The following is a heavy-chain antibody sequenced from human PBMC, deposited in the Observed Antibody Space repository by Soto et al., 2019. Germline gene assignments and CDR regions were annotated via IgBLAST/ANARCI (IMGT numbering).Heavy chain of an antibody. CDR3: ARRGYCSSTSCYFHYNWFDP. J-gene: IGHJ5*02. V-gene: IGHV4-39*01. D-gene: IGHD2-2*03. CDR1: GGSISSSSYY. Sequence: TSETLSLTCTVSGGSISSSSYYWGWIRQPPGKGLEWIGSIYYSGSTYYNPSLKSRVTISVDTSKNQFSLKLSSVTAADTAVYYCARRGYCSSTSCYFHYNWFDPWGQGTLVTVS. CDR2: IYYSGST.